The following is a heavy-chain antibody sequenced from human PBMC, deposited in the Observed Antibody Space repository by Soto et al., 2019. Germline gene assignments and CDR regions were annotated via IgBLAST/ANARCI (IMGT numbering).Heavy chain of an antibody. D-gene: IGHD3-3*01. Sequence: GESLKISCKGSGYSFTSYWIGWVRQMPGKGLEWMGIIYPGDSDTRYSPSFQGQVTISADKSISTAYLQWSSLKASDTAMYYCARLRSGVLRFLVDYGMDVWGQGTTVTVSS. CDR3: ARLRSGVLRFLVDYGMDV. J-gene: IGHJ6*02. V-gene: IGHV5-51*01. CDR1: GYSFTSYW. CDR2: IYPGDSDT.